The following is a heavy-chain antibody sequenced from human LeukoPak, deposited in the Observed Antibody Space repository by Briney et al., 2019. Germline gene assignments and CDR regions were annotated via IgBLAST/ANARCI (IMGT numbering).Heavy chain of an antibody. CDR1: GGSISSYY. J-gene: IGHJ4*02. CDR2: IYYGGST. CDR3: ARHRNSPWFGEFPFDY. D-gene: IGHD3-10*01. V-gene: IGHV4-59*08. Sequence: SETLSLTCTVSGGSISSYYWSWIRQPPGKGLEWIGYIYYGGSTNYNPSLKSRVTISADTSKNQFSLKLSSVTAADTAVYYCARHRNSPWFGEFPFDYWGQGTLVTVSS.